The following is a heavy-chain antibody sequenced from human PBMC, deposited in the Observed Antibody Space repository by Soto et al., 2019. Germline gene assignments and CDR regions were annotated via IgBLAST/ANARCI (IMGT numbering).Heavy chain of an antibody. Sequence: SETLSLTCTVSGGSISSSSYYWGWIRQPPGKGLEWIGSIYYSGSTYYNPSLKSRFTISVDTSKNQFSLKLSSVTAADTAVYYCARRAGYSGYDHAFDIWGQGTMVTVSS. D-gene: IGHD5-12*01. CDR3: ARRAGYSGYDHAFDI. J-gene: IGHJ3*02. CDR1: GGSISSSSYY. V-gene: IGHV4-39*01. CDR2: IYYSGST.